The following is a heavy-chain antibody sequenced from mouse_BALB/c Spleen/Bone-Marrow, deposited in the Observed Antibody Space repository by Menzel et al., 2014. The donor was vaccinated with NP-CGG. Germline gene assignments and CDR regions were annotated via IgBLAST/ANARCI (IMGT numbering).Heavy chain of an antibody. CDR1: GFNFSDYG. D-gene: IGHD2-2*01. V-gene: IGHV5-15*02. CDR2: ISNLAYSI. CDR3: TRDRGYDGGYYFDY. J-gene: IGHJ2*01. Sequence: EVKVEESGGGVVQPGGSRKLSCAASGFNFSDYGMAWVRLAPGKGPEWVAFISNLAYSIYYADTVTGRFTISRENAKNTLYLEMSSLRFEDTAMYYCTRDRGYDGGYYFDYWGQGTTRTVSS.